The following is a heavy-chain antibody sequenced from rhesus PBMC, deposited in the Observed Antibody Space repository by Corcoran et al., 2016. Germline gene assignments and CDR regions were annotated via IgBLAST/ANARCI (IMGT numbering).Heavy chain of an antibody. Sequence: QVQLQESGPGLVKPSETLSLTCAVSGDSISSGYYFWSWIRHPPGKGLKWIRYMPYNASTSYNPALKGRVTISRDTSKNQFSLKLSSVTAADTAVYSCARDWGYWGQGVLVTVSS. V-gene: IGHV4-122*02. CDR1: GDSISSGYYF. CDR2: MPYNAST. CDR3: ARDWGY. D-gene: IGHD3-34*01. J-gene: IGHJ4*01.